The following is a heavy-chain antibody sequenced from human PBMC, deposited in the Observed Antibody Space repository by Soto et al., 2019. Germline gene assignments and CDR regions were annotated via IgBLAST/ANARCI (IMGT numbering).Heavy chain of an antibody. Sequence: PGESLKISCEGSGYSFSSFWISWVRQMPGKGLEWVGRIDPSDSYINYSPSFQGRVTISADKSSSTAYLQWSSLEASDTGIYYCAKRGWNYPAYHYYYAMDVSGQGTKVTVSS. CDR2: IDPSDSYI. CDR3: AKRGWNYPAYHYYYAMDV. J-gene: IGHJ6*02. CDR1: GYSFSSFW. D-gene: IGHD1-7*01. V-gene: IGHV5-10-1*01.